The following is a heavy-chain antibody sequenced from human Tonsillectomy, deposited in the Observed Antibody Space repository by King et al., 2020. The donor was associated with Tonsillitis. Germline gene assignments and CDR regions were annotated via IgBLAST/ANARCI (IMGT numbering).Heavy chain of an antibody. Sequence: QLVQSGGGVVRPGGSLRLSCAASGFSFAGSGMTWVRQVPGKGLEWVSGINWNGDIKRYADSVKGRFTISRDNAKNSLYVQMNSLRAEDTALYYCARVWDTAAVGPLDYWGQGTLVTVSS. V-gene: IGHV3-20*04. J-gene: IGHJ4*02. D-gene: IGHD5-18*01. CDR3: ARVWDTAAVGPLDY. CDR1: GFSFAGSG. CDR2: INWNGDIK.